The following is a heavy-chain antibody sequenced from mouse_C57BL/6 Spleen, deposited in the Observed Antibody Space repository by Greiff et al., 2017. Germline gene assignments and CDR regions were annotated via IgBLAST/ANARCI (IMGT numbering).Heavy chain of an antibody. V-gene: IGHV5-9*01. Sequence: EVMLVESGGGLVKPGGSLKLSCAASGFTFSSYTMSWVRQTPEKRLEWVATISGGGGNTYYPDSVKGRFTISRDNAKNTLYLQMSSLRSEDTALYYCARRDYGNDEPYDYWGQGTTLTVSS. CDR2: ISGGGGNT. CDR3: ARRDYGNDEPYDY. CDR1: GFTFSSYT. J-gene: IGHJ2*01. D-gene: IGHD2-2*01.